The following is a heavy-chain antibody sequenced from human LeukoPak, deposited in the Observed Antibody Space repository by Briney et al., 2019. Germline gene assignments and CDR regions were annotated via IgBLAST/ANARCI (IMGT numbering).Heavy chain of an antibody. Sequence: GGSLRLSCAASGFTFSTYVMNWVRQAPGKGLEWVSAISGSGGNTYYADSVKGRFTISRDNSKNTLYLQMNSLTAEDTAVYYCAKGFVGATFDYWGQGTLVTVSS. CDR2: ISGSGGNT. V-gene: IGHV3-23*01. D-gene: IGHD1-26*01. CDR3: AKGFVGATFDY. CDR1: GFTFSTYV. J-gene: IGHJ4*02.